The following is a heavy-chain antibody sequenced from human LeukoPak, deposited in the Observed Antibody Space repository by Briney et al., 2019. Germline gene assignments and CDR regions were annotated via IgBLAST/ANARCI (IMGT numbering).Heavy chain of an antibody. D-gene: IGHD3-22*01. Sequence: GGSLRLSCVASGFTFSNYWMSWVRQAPGKGLEWVSTISGSGGNTYYADSVKGRFTISRDTSKNTLYLQMNSPRAEDTAVYYCAKDMYYDSSGPVFDYWGQGTLVTVSS. CDR1: GFTFSNYW. CDR2: ISGSGGNT. CDR3: AKDMYYDSSGPVFDY. V-gene: IGHV3-23*01. J-gene: IGHJ4*02.